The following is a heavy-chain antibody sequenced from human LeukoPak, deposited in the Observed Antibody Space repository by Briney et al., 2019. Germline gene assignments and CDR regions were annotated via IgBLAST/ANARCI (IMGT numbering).Heavy chain of an antibody. Sequence: GGSLRLSCAASGFTFSSYAMSWVRQAPGKGLEWVSAISGSGGSTYYADSVKGRFTISRDNSKNTLYLQMNSLRAEDTAVYYCAKGEGTYYDILTPFDYWGQGTLVTVSS. J-gene: IGHJ4*02. D-gene: IGHD3-9*01. CDR3: AKGEGTYYDILTPFDY. V-gene: IGHV3-23*01. CDR1: GFTFSSYA. CDR2: ISGSGGST.